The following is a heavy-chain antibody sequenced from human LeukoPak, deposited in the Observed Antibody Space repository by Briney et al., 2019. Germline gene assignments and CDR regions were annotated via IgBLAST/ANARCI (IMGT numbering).Heavy chain of an antibody. CDR2: ISYTGST. J-gene: IGHJ4*02. CDR1: GGSITGYD. Sequence: SETLSLTCTVSGGSITGYDWSWIRQPPGKGLEWIGYISYTGSTKFSPSLKSRLAMSVDTSSNQFSLHLSSVTAADTAVYYCARTWHYDSSDYFPFDNWGQGTLVTVSS. CDR3: ARTWHYDSSDYFPFDN. D-gene: IGHD3-22*01. V-gene: IGHV4-59*08.